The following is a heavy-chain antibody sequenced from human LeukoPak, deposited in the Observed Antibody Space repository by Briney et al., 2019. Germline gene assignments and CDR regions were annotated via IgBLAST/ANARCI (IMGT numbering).Heavy chain of an antibody. V-gene: IGHV3-21*04. CDR3: ARDLLSRSYYYYGMDV. CDR1: GFTFSSYS. CDR2: ISSSSSYI. Sequence: GGSLRLSCAASGFTFSSYSMNWVRQAPGKGLEWVSSISSSSSYIYYADSVKGRFTISRDNAKNSLYLQMNSLRAEDTAVYYCARDLLSRSYYYYGMDVWGQGTTVTVSS. D-gene: IGHD2-15*01. J-gene: IGHJ6*02.